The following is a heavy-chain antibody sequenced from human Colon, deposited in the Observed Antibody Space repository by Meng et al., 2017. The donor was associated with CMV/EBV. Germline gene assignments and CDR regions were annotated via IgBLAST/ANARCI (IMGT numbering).Heavy chain of an antibody. D-gene: IGHD2-15*01. CDR1: GYSFSGYY. V-gene: IGHV1-2*02. CDR2: LNPKSGGI. CDR3: ARGPSSTIPGFPY. Sequence: ASVKVSCKASGYSFSGYYIHWVRQAPGPGLEWMGSLNPKSGGIKYAQKFQGRVTMTRDTSMNTAYMDLTRLTSDDTAVYFCARGPSSTIPGFPYWGQGTLVTVSS. J-gene: IGHJ4*02.